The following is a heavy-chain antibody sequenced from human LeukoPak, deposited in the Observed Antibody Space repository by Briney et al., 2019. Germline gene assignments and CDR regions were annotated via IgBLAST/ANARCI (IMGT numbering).Heavy chain of an antibody. D-gene: IGHD2-15*01. CDR1: GYTFTSYG. CDR3: ARSLFRIGFDP. J-gene: IGHJ5*02. CDR2: ISAYNGNT. Sequence: ASVNVSCKSSGYTFTSYGISWVRQAPGQGLERMGWISAYNGNTNYAQKLQGRGTMTTDTSTSTAYMELRSLRSDDTAVYYCARSLFRIGFDPWGQGTLVTVSS. V-gene: IGHV1-18*01.